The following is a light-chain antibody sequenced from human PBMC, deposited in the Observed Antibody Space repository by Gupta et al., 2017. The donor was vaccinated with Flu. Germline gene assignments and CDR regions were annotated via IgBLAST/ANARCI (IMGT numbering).Light chain of an antibody. CDR3: SSNTGSSTRV. CDR1: SSDDGGYNY. V-gene: IGLV2-14*01. Sequence: YAPHPPSSVFGPPRPSIIISCTGTSSDDGGYNYVSWYQQHPGKAPKLMICEISTRPSGVTNRCSGSKTGNTASLTITGRQAEDEADYYCSSNTGSSTRVFGGGTKLTVL. J-gene: IGLJ3*02. CDR2: EIS.